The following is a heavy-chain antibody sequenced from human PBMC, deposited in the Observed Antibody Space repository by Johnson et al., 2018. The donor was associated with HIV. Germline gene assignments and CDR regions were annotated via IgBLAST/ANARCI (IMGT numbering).Heavy chain of an antibody. CDR1: GFTFSSYG. Sequence: QVHLVESGGGVVQPGRSLRLSCAASGFTFSSYGMHWVRQAPGKGLEWVSVIYSGGSTYYADSVKGRFTISRDNSKNTLYFQMNSLRAEDTAVYYCARGYSGSDDAFDIWGQGTMVTVSS. J-gene: IGHJ3*02. CDR2: IYSGGST. V-gene: IGHV3-NL1*01. CDR3: ARGYSGSDDAFDI. D-gene: IGHD1-26*01.